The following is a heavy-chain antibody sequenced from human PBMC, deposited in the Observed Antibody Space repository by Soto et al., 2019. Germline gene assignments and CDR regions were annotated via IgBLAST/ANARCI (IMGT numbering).Heavy chain of an antibody. CDR2: IIPINGTT. D-gene: IGHD6-19*01. V-gene: IGHV1-69*05. CDR1: GGTFSSYA. J-gene: IGHJ6*02. CDR3: ARWPIAVAAHRPYYYYGMDV. Sequence: SVKVSCKASGGTFSSYAISWVRQAPGQGLEWMGGIIPINGTTKYAQKFQGRVTITRDTSASTAYMELSSLRSEDTAVYYCARWPIAVAAHRPYYYYGMDVWGQGTTVTVSS.